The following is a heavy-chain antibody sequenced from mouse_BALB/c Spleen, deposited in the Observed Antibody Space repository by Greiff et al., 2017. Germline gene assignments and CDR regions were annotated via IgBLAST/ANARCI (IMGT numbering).Heavy chain of an antibody. D-gene: IGHD2-2*01. Sequence: DVQLQESGGGLVKPGGSLKLSCAASGFTFSSYAMSWVRQTPEKRLEWVASISSGGSTYYPDSVKGRFTISRDNARNILYLQMSSLRSEDTAMYYCARAGYLYYFDYWGQGTTLTVSS. CDR2: ISSGGST. CDR3: ARAGYLYYFDY. J-gene: IGHJ2*01. CDR1: GFTFSSYA. V-gene: IGHV5-6-5*01.